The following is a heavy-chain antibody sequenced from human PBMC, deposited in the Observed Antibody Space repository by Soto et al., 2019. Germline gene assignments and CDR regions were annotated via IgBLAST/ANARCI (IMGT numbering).Heavy chain of an antibody. CDR1: GDSIRSSTYY. CDR3: ARTVIGRNGFYYLDAFEI. CDR2: IYYTGTT. V-gene: IGHV4-39*01. Sequence: QVQLRESGPGLVRPSETLSLTCNVSGDSIRSSTYYYWAWIRQPPGKGLESIGLIYYTGTTYYSPSLQSPVXLXVXXPKNQLSLHLISVTAADTAVYYCARTVIGRNGFYYLDAFEIWGRGTMVTVSS. D-gene: IGHD3-22*01. J-gene: IGHJ3*02.